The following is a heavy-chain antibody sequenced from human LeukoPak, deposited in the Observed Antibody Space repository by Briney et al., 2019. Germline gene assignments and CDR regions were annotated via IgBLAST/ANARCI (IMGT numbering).Heavy chain of an antibody. CDR2: ISYDGSNK. J-gene: IGHJ4*02. CDR1: RFIFSSYG. Sequence: PGGSPRLSCAASRFIFSSYGMHWVRQAPGKGLEWVAVISYDGSNKYYADSVKGRFTISRDNSKNTLYLQMNSLRAEDTAVYYCAKDPVVVVPAAKIDYWGQGTLVTVSS. CDR3: AKDPVVVVPAAKIDY. D-gene: IGHD2-2*01. V-gene: IGHV3-30*18.